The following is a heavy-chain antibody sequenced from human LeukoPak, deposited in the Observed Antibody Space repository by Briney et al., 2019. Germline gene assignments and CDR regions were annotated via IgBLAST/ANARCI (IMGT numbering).Heavy chain of an antibody. D-gene: IGHD3-22*01. J-gene: IGHJ4*02. CDR1: GFTFSNYN. CDR2: I. V-gene: IGHV3-69-1*01. Sequence: PGGSLRLSCAASGFTFSNYNMNWVRQAPGKGLEWVSYIYYADSLKGRFTISRDNAKNSLYLQMNSLRAEDTAVYYCARSIYHYYDSSAYSQFDYWGQGTLVTVSS. CDR3: ARSIYHYYDSSAYSQFDY.